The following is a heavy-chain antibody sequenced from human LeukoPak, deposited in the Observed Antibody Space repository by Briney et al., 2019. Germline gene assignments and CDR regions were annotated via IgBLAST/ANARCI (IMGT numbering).Heavy chain of an antibody. Sequence: GESLQISCKATGYIFAGSWIGWVRQQPGKGLEGMGIIYPGDSDVRYSPSFRGQVTFSVDKATNTAFLQWSSLKASDSAIYFCAKQKYCNAGSCYVVTDPVEYWGQGTQVTVSS. D-gene: IGHD2-15*01. CDR3: AKQKYCNAGSCYVVTDPVEY. CDR2: IYPGDSDV. V-gene: IGHV5-51*01. J-gene: IGHJ4*02. CDR1: GYIFAGSW.